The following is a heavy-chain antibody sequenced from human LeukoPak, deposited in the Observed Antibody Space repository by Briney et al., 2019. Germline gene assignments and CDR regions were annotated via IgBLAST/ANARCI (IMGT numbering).Heavy chain of an antibody. CDR3: ARAGPGYSFDY. CDR1: GGSINDTGCY. CDR2: IYYTGDT. V-gene: IGHV4-39*01. Sequence: SETLSLTCTVSGGSINDTGCYWGWVRQPPGKGLEWIGSIYYTGDTYYSPSLKSRVTMSVDTSKSQFSLKLTSVTAADTAVYYCARAGPGYSFDYWGQGTPVTVSS. J-gene: IGHJ4*02. D-gene: IGHD3-10*01.